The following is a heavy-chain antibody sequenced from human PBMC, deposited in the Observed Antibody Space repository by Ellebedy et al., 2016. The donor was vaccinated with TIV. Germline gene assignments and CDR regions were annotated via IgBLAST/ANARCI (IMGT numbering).Heavy chain of an antibody. CDR3: ASSGITETTYEY. J-gene: IGHJ4*02. CDR1: GFTFSSYW. D-gene: IGHD1-7*01. V-gene: IGHV3-7*01. CDR2: IKQGGSET. Sequence: GESLKISXAASGFTFSSYWMTWVRQAPGKGLEWVANIKQGGSETYYVDSVKGRFTISRDNAKNSLYLQMNSLEAEDTAVYYCASSGITETTYEYWGQGTLVTVSS.